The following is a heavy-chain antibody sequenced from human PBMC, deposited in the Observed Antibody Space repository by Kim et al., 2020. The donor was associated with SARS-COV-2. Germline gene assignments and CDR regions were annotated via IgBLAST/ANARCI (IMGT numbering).Heavy chain of an antibody. Sequence: SVKVSCKASGGTFSSYAISWVRQAPGQGLEWMGGIIPIFGTANYAQKFQGRVTITADESTSTAYMELSSLRSEDTAVYYCARWRDYDKYYYYYGMDVWGQGTTVTVSS. CDR1: GGTFSSYA. CDR2: IIPIFGTA. J-gene: IGHJ6*02. CDR3: ARWRDYDKYYYYYGMDV. D-gene: IGHD4-17*01. V-gene: IGHV1-69*13.